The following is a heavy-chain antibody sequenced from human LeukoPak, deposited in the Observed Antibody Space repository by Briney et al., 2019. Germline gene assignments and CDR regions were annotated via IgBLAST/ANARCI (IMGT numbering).Heavy chain of an antibody. Sequence: GGSLTLSSAASAFTASSNYTSWVRPAAGKGREWDSVIYSGGSTYYADSVKGRFTISRDNSKNTLYLQMNSLRAEDTAVYYCARGWHYGSGDADWSQGTLVTVSS. CDR2: IYSGGST. CDR3: ARGWHYGSGDAD. CDR1: AFTASSNY. D-gene: IGHD3-10*01. V-gene: IGHV3-53*01. J-gene: IGHJ4*02.